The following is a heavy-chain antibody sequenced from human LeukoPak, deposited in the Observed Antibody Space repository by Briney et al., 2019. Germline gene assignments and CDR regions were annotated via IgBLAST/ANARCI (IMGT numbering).Heavy chain of an antibody. CDR2: ISGSGGST. CDR3: ALLHCSSTSCHQTNDY. CDR1: GFTFSSYA. D-gene: IGHD2-2*01. J-gene: IGHJ4*02. Sequence: PGGSLRLSCGASGFTFSSYAMSWVRQAPGKGLEWVSVISGSGGSTNYADSVKGRFTISRDNSKNTLYLQMNSLRSEDTAVYYCALLHCSSTSCHQTNDYWGQGTLVTVSS. V-gene: IGHV3-23*01.